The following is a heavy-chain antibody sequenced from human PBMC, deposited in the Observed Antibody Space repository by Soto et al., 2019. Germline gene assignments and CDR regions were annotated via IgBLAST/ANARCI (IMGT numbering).Heavy chain of an antibody. V-gene: IGHV1-24*01. D-gene: IGHD3-10*01. CDR2: FDPEEGKM. Sequence: ASVKVSCKVSGYSLNELCMHWVRQPPGKGLEWIGGFDPEEGKMIYAQKFQGRVTMTEDTSTDAAYMELNSLTSEDTAVYYCATDLGVALAPLSILYFQQWGQGTVVTVS. CDR3: ATDLGVALAPLSILYFQQ. CDR1: GYSLNELC. J-gene: IGHJ1*01.